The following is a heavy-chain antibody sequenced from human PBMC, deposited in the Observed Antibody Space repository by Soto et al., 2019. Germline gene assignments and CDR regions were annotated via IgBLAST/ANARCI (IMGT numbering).Heavy chain of an antibody. Sequence: ASVKVSCKASGGTFSSYAISWVRQAPGQGLEWMGGIIPIFGTANYAQKFQGRVTITADKSTSTAYMELSSLRSEDTAVYYCASLRYCTNGVCYYAFDIWGQGTMVTVS. D-gene: IGHD2-8*01. CDR2: IIPIFGTA. CDR1: GGTFSSYA. CDR3: ASLRYCTNGVCYYAFDI. V-gene: IGHV1-69*06. J-gene: IGHJ3*02.